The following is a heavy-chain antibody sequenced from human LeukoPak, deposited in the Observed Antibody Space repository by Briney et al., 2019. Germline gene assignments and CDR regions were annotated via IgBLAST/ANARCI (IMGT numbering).Heavy chain of an antibody. J-gene: IGHJ5*02. D-gene: IGHD3-9*01. Sequence: ASVKLSRTASGYTFTSYGISWVRQAPGQGHEWMGWITVYNDNTNYAQKLQGRVTMTTYTSKSTAYMELRSLRSDDTALYYCARDAYYDILTGFDPWGQGTLVTVSS. CDR2: ITVYNDNT. CDR1: GYTFTSYG. CDR3: ARDAYYDILTGFDP. V-gene: IGHV1-18*01.